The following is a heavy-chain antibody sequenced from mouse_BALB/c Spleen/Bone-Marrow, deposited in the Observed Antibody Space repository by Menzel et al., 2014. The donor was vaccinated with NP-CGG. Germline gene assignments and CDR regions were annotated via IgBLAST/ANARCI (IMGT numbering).Heavy chain of an antibody. CDR3: ARDPFLITRALDY. V-gene: IGHV2-6-7*01. CDR1: GFSLTGYG. J-gene: IGHJ4*01. D-gene: IGHD2-4*01. CDR2: IWGDGST. Sequence: VKLMESGPGLVAPSQSLSITCTVSGFSLTGYGVSWVRQPPGKGLEWLGMIWGDGSTDYNSALKSRLSINKDNSKSQVFLKMNSLQTDDTARYYCARDPFLITRALDYWGQGTSVTVSS.